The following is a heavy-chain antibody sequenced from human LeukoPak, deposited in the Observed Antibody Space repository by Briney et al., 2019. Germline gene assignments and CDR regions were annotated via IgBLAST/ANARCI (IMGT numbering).Heavy chain of an antibody. Sequence: ASVKVSCKASGYTFTSYYMHWVRQAPGQGLEWMGIINPSGGSTSYAQKFQGRVTMTRDTSTSTVYMELSSLRSADTAVYYCATLSHCGGDCYSDNYFDYWGQGTLVTVSS. J-gene: IGHJ4*02. CDR3: ATLSHCGGDCYSDNYFDY. CDR2: INPSGGST. D-gene: IGHD2-21*02. CDR1: GYTFTSYY. V-gene: IGHV1-46*01.